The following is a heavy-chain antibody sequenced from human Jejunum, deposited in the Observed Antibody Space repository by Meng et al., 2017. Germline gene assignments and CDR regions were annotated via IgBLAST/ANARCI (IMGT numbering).Heavy chain of an antibody. V-gene: IGHV2-5*02. Sequence: QIPLKESGPTLVKPTQTLTLTCTFSGFSLTTSGVGVGWIRQPPGQALEWLAVIYWDDDKRYNPSLKSRLTVSKDTSKNQVVLTMTNMDPVDTATYYCAHRFPGYYGGWNGGYFDSWGQGTLVTVSS. CDR3: AHRFPGYYGGWNGGYFDS. CDR2: IYWDDDK. D-gene: IGHD6-19*01. CDR1: GFSLTTSGVG. J-gene: IGHJ4*02.